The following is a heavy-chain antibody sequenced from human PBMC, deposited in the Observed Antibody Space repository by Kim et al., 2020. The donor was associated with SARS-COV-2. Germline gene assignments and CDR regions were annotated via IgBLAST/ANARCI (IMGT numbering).Heavy chain of an antibody. CDR3: GAKGAYYYDSSGYYYKEASDC. V-gene: IGHV3-15*01. J-gene: IGHJ4*02. CDR1: GFTFSNAW. CDR2: IKSKTDGGTT. D-gene: IGHD3-22*01. Sequence: GGSLRLSCAASGFTFSNAWMSWVRQAPGKGLEWVGRIKSKTDGGTTDYAAPVKGGFTISRDDSKNTLYLQMNSLKTEDTAVYYCGAKGAYYYDSSGYYYKEASDCWGQGTLVTVSS.